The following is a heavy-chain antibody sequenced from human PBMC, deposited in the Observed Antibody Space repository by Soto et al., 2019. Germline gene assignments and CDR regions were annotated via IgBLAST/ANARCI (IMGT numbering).Heavy chain of an antibody. CDR3: AQATGWPGLDY. D-gene: IGHD6-19*01. Sequence: QVQLQESGPGLVKPSETMSLTCSASGASISSVYWNWIRQPPGKGLELIGHIYNGKSTNYNPSLTSRVTISVDTSKNQFSLKLTSVTAADTAVYYCAQATGWPGLDYWSQGTLVTGSS. CDR2: IYNGKST. CDR1: GASISSVY. J-gene: IGHJ4*02. V-gene: IGHV4-59*01.